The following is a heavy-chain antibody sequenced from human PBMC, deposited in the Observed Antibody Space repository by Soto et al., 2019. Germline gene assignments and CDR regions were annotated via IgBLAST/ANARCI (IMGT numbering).Heavy chain of an antibody. CDR3: ARDSGYAFDY. CDR1: GGSISSNY. Sequence: QVQLQESGPGLVKPSETLSLTCTVSGGSISSNYWSWIRQPPGKGPEWIGDIYNTRSTNYNPSLKSRVTMAVNTAKNQISLKLGSVTAADTASYYCARDSGYAFDYWGQGTLVTVSS. D-gene: IGHD5-18*01. J-gene: IGHJ4*02. V-gene: IGHV4-59*01. CDR2: IYNTRST.